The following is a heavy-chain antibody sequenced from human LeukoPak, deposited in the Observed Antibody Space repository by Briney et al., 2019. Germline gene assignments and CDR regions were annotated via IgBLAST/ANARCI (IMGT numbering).Heavy chain of an antibody. CDR3: ARGSNDYRDYSFDY. J-gene: IGHJ4*02. Sequence: SQTLSLTCAISGDSVSSNSAAWNWIGQSPSRGLEWLGRTYYRSKWSNNYAVSVKTRITINSDTSKNQFALQLNSVTPEDTAVYYCARGSNDYRDYSFDYWGQGTLVTVSS. D-gene: IGHD4-17*01. CDR2: TYYRSKWSN. V-gene: IGHV6-1*01. CDR1: GDSVSSNSAA.